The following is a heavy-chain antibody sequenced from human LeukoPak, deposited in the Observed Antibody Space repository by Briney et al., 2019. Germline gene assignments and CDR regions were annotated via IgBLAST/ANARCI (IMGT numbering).Heavy chain of an antibody. J-gene: IGHJ4*02. D-gene: IGHD2-2*01. CDR2: IYWDDDK. CDR3: AHSGAYCSSTSCPPLLDY. Sequence: ESGPTLVNPPPTLTLTCTFSGFSLSTRGVGVGWIRQPPGKALEWLSLIYWDDDKRYSPSLKSRLTITKDTSKNQVVLTMTNMDPVDTATYYCAHSGAYCSSTSCPPLLDYWGQGTLVTVSS. V-gene: IGHV2-5*02. CDR1: GFSLSTRGVG.